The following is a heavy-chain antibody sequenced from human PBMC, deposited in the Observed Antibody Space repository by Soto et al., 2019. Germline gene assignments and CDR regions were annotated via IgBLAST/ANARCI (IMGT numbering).Heavy chain of an antibody. J-gene: IGHJ4*02. CDR3: AKSSSGLRDYFDS. D-gene: IGHD3-10*01. CDR2: TSIYNGHT. Sequence: ASVKVSCKASGYTFTASGISWVRQAPGQGLEWMGWTSIYNGHTEYSPKFLGRVVMTTDTSADTAYLELRSLRPDDTAVYYCAKSSSGLRDYFDSWGRGTLVTVSS. V-gene: IGHV1-18*01. CDR1: GYTFTASG.